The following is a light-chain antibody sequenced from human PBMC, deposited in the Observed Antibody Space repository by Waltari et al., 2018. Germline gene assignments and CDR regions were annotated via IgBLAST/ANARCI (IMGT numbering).Light chain of an antibody. CDR1: QRISRF. CDR3: QNHERLPAM. J-gene: IGKJ1*01. CDR2: AAT. V-gene: IGKV3-20*01. Sequence: EIVLTQSPGTLSLSPGERATLSCRASQRISRFLAWYQQKPGQAPRLLISAATSRATGIPDRFSGSGSGTDFSLTITRLEPEDFAVYFCQNHERLPAMFGQGTKVEIK.